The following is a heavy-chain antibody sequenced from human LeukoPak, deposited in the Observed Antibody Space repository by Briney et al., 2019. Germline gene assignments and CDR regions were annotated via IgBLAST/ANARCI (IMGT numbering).Heavy chain of an antibody. V-gene: IGHV3-30*02. J-gene: IGHJ4*02. Sequence: PGGSLRLSCAASGFTFSSYGMHWVRQAPGKGLEWVAFIRYDGSNKYYADSVKGRFTISRDNSKNTLYLQMNSLRAEDTAVYYCAKDADRYSSSGAFDYWGQGTLVTVSS. D-gene: IGHD6-6*01. CDR1: GFTFSSYG. CDR3: AKDADRYSSSGAFDY. CDR2: IRYDGSNK.